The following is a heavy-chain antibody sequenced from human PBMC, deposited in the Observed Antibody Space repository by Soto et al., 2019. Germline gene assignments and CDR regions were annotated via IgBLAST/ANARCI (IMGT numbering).Heavy chain of an antibody. CDR1: GYSFTSYW. CDR2: IDPSDSYT. D-gene: IGHD6-13*01. Sequence: PGESLKISCKGSGYSFTSYWISWVRQMPGKGLEWMGRIDPSDSYTNYSPSFQGHVTISADKSISTAYLQWSSLKASDTAMYYCARRPGIAAAEDYWGQGTLVTVSS. CDR3: ARRPGIAAAEDY. V-gene: IGHV5-10-1*01. J-gene: IGHJ4*02.